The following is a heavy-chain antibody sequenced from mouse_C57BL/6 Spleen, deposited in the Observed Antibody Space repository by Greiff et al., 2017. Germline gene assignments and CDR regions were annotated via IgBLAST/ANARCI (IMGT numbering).Heavy chain of an antibody. CDR3: ARKGGYDDWYFDV. J-gene: IGHJ1*03. D-gene: IGHD2-2*01. Sequence: QVQLQQSGAELVKPGASVKISCKASGYAFSSYWMNWVKQRPGKGLEWIGQIYPGDGDTNYNGKFKGKDTLTADKSSSTAYMQLSSLTSEDSAVYFCARKGGYDDWYFDVWGTGTTVTVSS. CDR2: IYPGDGDT. V-gene: IGHV1-80*01. CDR1: GYAFSSYW.